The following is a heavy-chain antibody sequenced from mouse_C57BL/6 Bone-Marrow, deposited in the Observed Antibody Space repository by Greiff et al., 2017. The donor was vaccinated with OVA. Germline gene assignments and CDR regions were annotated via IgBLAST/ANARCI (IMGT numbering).Heavy chain of an antibody. D-gene: IGHD3-1*01. CDR3: ARSGISWAWFAY. Sequence: QVHVKQPGTELVKPGASVKLSCKASGYTFTSYWMHWVKQRPGQGLEWIGNINPSNGGTNYNEKFKSKATLTVDKSSSTAYMQLSSLTSEDSAVYYCARSGISWAWFAYWGQGTLVTVSA. CDR2: INPSNGGT. CDR1: GYTFTSYW. V-gene: IGHV1-53*01. J-gene: IGHJ3*01.